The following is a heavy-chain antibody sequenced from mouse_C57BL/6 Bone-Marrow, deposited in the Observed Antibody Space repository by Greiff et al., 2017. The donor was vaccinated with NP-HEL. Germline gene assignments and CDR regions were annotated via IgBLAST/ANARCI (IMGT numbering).Heavy chain of an antibody. V-gene: IGHV1-4*01. CDR3: ARRRIIYYGNAMDY. J-gene: IGHJ4*01. CDR1: GYTFTSYT. CDR2: INPSSGYT. D-gene: IGHD2-1*01. Sequence: VKLVESGAELARPGASVKMSCKASGYTFTSYTMHWVKQRPGQGLEWIGYINPSSGYTKYNQKFKDKATLTADKSSSTAYMQLSSLTSEDSAVYYCARRRIIYYGNAMDYWGQGTSVTVSS.